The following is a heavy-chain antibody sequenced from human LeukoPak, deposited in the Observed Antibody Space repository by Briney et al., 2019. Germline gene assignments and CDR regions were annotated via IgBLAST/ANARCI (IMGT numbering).Heavy chain of an antibody. CDR2: ISGSDGST. J-gene: IGHJ4*02. CDR1: GFTFSSYA. Sequence: PGGALRLSCAASGFTFSSYAMSWVRQAPGKGLEWVSTISGSDGSTYYADSVKGRFTISRDNSKNTLYLQMNSLRAEDTAVYYCADGAISAFHPPAFPLNWGQGTLVTVSS. CDR3: ADGAISAFHPPAFPLN. V-gene: IGHV3-23*01. D-gene: IGHD3-10*01.